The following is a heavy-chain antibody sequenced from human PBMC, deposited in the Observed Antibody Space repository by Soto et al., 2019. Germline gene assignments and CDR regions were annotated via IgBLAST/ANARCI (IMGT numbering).Heavy chain of an antibody. V-gene: IGHV3-7*05. J-gene: IGHJ4*01. CDR2: IKQDGSEK. CDR3: ARDGRGYCSGGSFFSDDFAY. D-gene: IGHD2-15*01. CDR1: GFTFSRYW. Sequence: HPGGSLRLSCAADGFTFSRYWMSWVRQAPGKGLEWVANIKQDGSEKYYVDSVKGRFTISRDNAKNSLYLQMSSLRAEDTAVYYCARDGRGYCSGGSFFSDDFAYSGNGTLVLVSS.